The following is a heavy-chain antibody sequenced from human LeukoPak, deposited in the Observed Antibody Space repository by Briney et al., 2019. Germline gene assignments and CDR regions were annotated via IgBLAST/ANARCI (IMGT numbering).Heavy chain of an antibody. D-gene: IGHD6-13*01. CDR2: ISWNSGSI. Sequence: GGSLRLSCAASGFTFDDYAMHWVRQAPGEGLEWVSGISWNSGSIGYADSVKGRFTISRDNAKNSLYLQMNSLRAEDTALYYCAKEKGYSSSWYRVRYFDYWGQGTLVTVSS. CDR3: AKEKGYSSSWYRVRYFDY. CDR1: GFTFDDYA. V-gene: IGHV3-9*01. J-gene: IGHJ4*02.